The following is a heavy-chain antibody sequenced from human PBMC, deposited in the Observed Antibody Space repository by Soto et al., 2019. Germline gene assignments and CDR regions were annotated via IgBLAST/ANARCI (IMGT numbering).Heavy chain of an antibody. Sequence: WGSLRLSCAASGFIFSDYFMSWIRQAPWKGLEWVSFISGSSDNIKYADSVKGRFTISRDNAKNSLYLQMNSLRAEDTAVYYCARTSIRWRAFDYWGQGTLVTVSS. CDR1: GFIFSDYF. V-gene: IGHV3-11*06. CDR3: ARTSIRWRAFDY. J-gene: IGHJ4*02. D-gene: IGHD4-17*01. CDR2: ISGSSDNI.